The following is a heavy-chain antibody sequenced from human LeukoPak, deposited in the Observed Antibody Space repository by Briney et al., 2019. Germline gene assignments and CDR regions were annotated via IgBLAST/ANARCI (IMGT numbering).Heavy chain of an antibody. J-gene: IGHJ4*02. CDR1: GGSISSGDYY. CDR2: IYYSGST. Sequence: SETLSLTCTVSGGSISSGDYYWSWIRQPPGKGLEWIGYIYYSGSTYYNPSLKSRVTISVDTSKNQFSLKLSSVTAADTAVYYCARLLRQSGYSYGSFLYYFDYWGQGTLVTVSS. CDR3: ARLLRQSGYSYGSFLYYFDY. V-gene: IGHV4-30-4*01. D-gene: IGHD5-18*01.